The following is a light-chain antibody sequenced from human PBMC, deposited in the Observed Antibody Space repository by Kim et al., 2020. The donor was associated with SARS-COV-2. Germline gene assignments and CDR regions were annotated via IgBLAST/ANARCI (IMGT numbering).Light chain of an antibody. Sequence: GQRVTISCSGSSSKIGSNYVSWYQQLPGTAPKLLIYRNNQRPSGVPDRFSGSKSGTSASLAISGLRSEDEADYYCAAWDDSLSGPVFGGGTQLTVL. CDR1: SSKIGSNY. J-gene: IGLJ2*01. CDR2: RNN. V-gene: IGLV1-47*01. CDR3: AAWDDSLSGPV.